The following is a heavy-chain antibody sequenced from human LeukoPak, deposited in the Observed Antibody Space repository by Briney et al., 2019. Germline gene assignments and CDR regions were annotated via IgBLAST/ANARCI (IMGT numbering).Heavy chain of an antibody. J-gene: IGHJ4*02. CDR2: ISSSSSYI. V-gene: IGHV3-21*01. D-gene: IGHD6-6*01. Sequence: GGSLRLSCAASGFTFSSYSMNWVRQAPGKGLEWVSSISSSSSYIYYADSVKGRFTISRDNAKNSLYLQMNSLRAEDTAVYYCARNRESSSSGTLDYWGQGTLVTVSS. CDR1: GFTFSSYS. CDR3: ARNRESSSSGTLDY.